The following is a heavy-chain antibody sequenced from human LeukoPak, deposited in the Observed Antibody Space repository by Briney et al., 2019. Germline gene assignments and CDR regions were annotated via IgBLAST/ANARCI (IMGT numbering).Heavy chain of an antibody. D-gene: IGHD6-19*01. CDR3: ARVDSSGWLYYFDY. CDR1: GFTFSSCR. V-gene: IGHV3-7*01. J-gene: IGHJ4*02. CDR2: INQDGSEK. Sequence: TGGSLRLSCAASGFTFSSCRMTWVRQAPGKGLEWVANINQDGSEKHYVDSVKGRFTISRDNAKNSLYLQMNSLRAEDTAVYYCARVDSSGWLYYFDYWGQGALVTVSS.